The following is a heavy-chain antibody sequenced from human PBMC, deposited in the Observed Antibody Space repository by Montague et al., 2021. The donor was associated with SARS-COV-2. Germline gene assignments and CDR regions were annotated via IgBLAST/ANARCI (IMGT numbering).Heavy chain of an antibody. CDR3: TQERGPGRTTWHYFDY. Sequence: CAISGESVSSNIAAWNWIRQSPSRGLEWLGRTYYRSMWYNDYAVSVGSRITISPDTSKNQFSLQLNSVTPEDTAVYYCTQERGPGRTTWHYFDYWGQGTLVTVSS. D-gene: IGHD1-14*01. CDR2: TYYRSMWYN. CDR1: GESVSSNIAA. V-gene: IGHV6-1*01. J-gene: IGHJ4*02.